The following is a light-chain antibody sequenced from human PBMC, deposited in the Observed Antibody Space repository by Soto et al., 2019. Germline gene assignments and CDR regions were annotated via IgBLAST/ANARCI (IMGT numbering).Light chain of an antibody. J-gene: IGLJ2*01. CDR1: SSDVGGYNY. V-gene: IGLV2-14*01. Sequence: QSVLTQPASVSGSPGQSITISCTGTSSDVGGYNYVSWYQQHPGKAPKLMIYDVSNRPSGVSNRFSGSKSGNTASLTISGLQAEYEADYYCSSYTGSSTLDVVFGGGTKLTVL. CDR2: DVS. CDR3: SSYTGSSTLDVV.